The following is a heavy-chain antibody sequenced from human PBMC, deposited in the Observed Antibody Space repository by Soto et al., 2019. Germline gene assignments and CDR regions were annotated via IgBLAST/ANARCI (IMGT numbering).Heavy chain of an antibody. CDR1: GFTFSSYW. CDR2: INSDGSSI. D-gene: IGHD6-19*01. J-gene: IGHJ4*02. CDR3: ARALLSSGWSDLDY. Sequence: EVQLVESGGGLVQPGGSLTLSCAASGFTFSSYWVHWVRQAPGKGLVWVSRINSDGSSISYADSVKGRFTISRDNAKDTVYLQMKRLRAEDTAEYYCARALLSSGWSDLDYWGQGTLVTVSS. V-gene: IGHV3-74*01.